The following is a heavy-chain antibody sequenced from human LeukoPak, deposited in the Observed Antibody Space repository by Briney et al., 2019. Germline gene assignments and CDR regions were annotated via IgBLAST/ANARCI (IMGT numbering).Heavy chain of an antibody. CDR2: IYHSGST. Sequence: PSETLSLTCAVSGYSISSGYYWGWIRQPPGKGLEWIGSIYHSGSTYYNPSLKSRVTISVDTSKNQFSLKLSSVTAADTAVYYCARDLGAMVRGVNQIDPWGQGTLVTVSS. CDR1: GYSISSGYY. V-gene: IGHV4-38-2*02. J-gene: IGHJ5*02. CDR3: ARDLGAMVRGVNQIDP. D-gene: IGHD3-10*01.